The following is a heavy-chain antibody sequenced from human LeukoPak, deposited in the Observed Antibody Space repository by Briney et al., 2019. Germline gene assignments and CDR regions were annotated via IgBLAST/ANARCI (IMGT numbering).Heavy chain of an antibody. Sequence: SETLSLTCTVSGGSISSYYWSWIRQPAGKGLEWIGRIYTSGSTNYNPSLKSRVTMSVDTSKNQFSLKLSSVTAADTAVYYCARDRGLYYYGSVTPRNWFDPWGQGTQVTVSS. CDR2: IYTSGST. J-gene: IGHJ5*02. CDR3: ARDRGLYYYGSVTPRNWFDP. CDR1: GGSISSYY. V-gene: IGHV4-4*07. D-gene: IGHD3-10*01.